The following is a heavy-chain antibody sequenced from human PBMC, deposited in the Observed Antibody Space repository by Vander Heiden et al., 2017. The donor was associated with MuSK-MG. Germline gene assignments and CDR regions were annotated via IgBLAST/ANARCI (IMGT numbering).Heavy chain of an antibody. CDR2: TYFRSGWYN. CDR1: GDRVSNNTSA. J-gene: IGHJ6*03. CDR3: VRGLWFGDLGYPYYYYHMDV. Sequence: QVQLQQTGPEVVKPSQTLSLICTISGDRVSNNTSAWNWIRQSPSRGLEWLGRTYFRSGWYNHYAESLMSRITINPDTSQNQFSLYLDSVTPDDTAVYYCVRGLWFGDLGYPYYYYHMDVWGKGTSVTVSS. D-gene: IGHD3-10*01. V-gene: IGHV6-1*01.